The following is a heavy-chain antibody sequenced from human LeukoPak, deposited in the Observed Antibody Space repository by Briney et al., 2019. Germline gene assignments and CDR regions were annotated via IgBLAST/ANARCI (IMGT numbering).Heavy chain of an antibody. CDR1: GFVFSTYG. Sequence: GGSLRLSCAASGFVFSTYGMHWVRQAPGKGLEWVAVISYDGSNKYYADSVKGRFTISRDNSKNTLYLQMNSLRAEDTAVYYCAKDDRYYYDSSGYFDYWGQGTLVTVSS. CDR2: ISYDGSNK. J-gene: IGHJ4*02. D-gene: IGHD3-22*01. CDR3: AKDDRYYYDSSGYFDY. V-gene: IGHV3-30*18.